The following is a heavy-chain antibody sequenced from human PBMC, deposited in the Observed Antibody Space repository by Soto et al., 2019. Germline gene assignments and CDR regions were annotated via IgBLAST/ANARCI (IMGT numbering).Heavy chain of an antibody. J-gene: IGHJ4*02. CDR3: ARDRRMRVEQPGGLDY. Sequence: GGSLRLSCAASGFTVSSNYMSWVRQAPGKGLEWVSVIYSGGSTYYADSVKGRFTISRDNSKNTLYLQMNSLRAEDTAVYYCARDRRMRVEQPGGLDYWGQGTLVTVSS. D-gene: IGHD3-16*01. V-gene: IGHV3-66*01. CDR2: IYSGGST. CDR1: GFTVSSNY.